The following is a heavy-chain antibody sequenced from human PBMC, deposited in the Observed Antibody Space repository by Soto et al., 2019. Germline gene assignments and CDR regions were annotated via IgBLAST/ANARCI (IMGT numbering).Heavy chain of an antibody. J-gene: IGHJ1*01. V-gene: IGHV3-33*01. CDR1: GVTFSGNG. D-gene: IGHD2-15*01. CDR3: ARFGGCDRSGRFAY. CDR2: IGYDGRNS. Sequence: EGSLRLSCAASGVTFSGNGMHWVRQAPDKELEWVAFIGYDGRNSDYRDSVKGRFTVSRDNSRSTLYLEMNSLRAEDTAVYHCARFGGCDRSGRFAYWGRRTPVIGSS.